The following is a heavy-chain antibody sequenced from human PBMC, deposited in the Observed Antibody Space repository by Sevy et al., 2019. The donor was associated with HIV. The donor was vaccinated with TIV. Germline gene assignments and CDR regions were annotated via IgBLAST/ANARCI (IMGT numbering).Heavy chain of an antibody. CDR3: ATWGIVVCRVFDN. V-gene: IGHV3-23*01. D-gene: IGHD6-19*01. CDR2: LSAGGGFT. Sequence: GESLKISCAAFGFTVSSNAMAWVRQAPGKGLEWVSGLSAGGGFTYYSDSVKGRFTISRDNSKNTLHLQMSSLGAEDTAVYYCATWGIVVCRVFDNWGQGTLVTVS. J-gene: IGHJ4*02. CDR1: GFTVSSNA.